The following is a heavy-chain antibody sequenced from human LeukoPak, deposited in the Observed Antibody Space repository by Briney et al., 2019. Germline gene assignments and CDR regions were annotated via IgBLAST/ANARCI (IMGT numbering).Heavy chain of an antibody. D-gene: IGHD6-13*01. J-gene: IGHJ4*02. CDR2: ISSSSRTI. V-gene: IGHV3-48*01. CDR1: GFTFSSYS. Sequence: PGGSLRLSCAASGFTFSSYSMNWVRQAPGKGLEWVSYISSSSRTIYYADSVKGRFTISRDNAKNSLYLQMNSLRADDTAVYYCARDRSNSWSKDYWGQGTLVTVSS. CDR3: ARDRSNSWSKDY.